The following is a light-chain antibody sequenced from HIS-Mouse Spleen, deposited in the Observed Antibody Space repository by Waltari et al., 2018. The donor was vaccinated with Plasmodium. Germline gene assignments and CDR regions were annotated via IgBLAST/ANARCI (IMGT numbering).Light chain of an antibody. CDR2: KDS. Sequence: SYELTQPPSVSVSPGQTARITCSGDALPKQYAYWYQQKPGQAPVLVIYKDSERPSGIPERLAGSSSGTTVTLTISGVQAEDEDDYYCQSADSSGTPNWVFGGGTKLTVL. J-gene: IGLJ3*02. CDR3: QSADSSGTPNWV. V-gene: IGLV3-25*03. CDR1: ALPKQY.